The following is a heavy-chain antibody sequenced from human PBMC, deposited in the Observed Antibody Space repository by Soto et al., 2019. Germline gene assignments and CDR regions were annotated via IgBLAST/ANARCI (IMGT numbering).Heavy chain of an antibody. CDR2: IYYSGST. CDR1: GGSIISSSYY. Sequence: QLQLQESGPGLVKPSETLSLTCTVSGGSIISSSYYWGWIRQPPGKGLEWIGSIYYSGSTYYNPSLKSRVTISVDTSKNQFSLKLSSVTAADTAVYYCARHGVGAERPNWFDPWGQGTLVTVSS. J-gene: IGHJ5*02. CDR3: ARHGVGAERPNWFDP. V-gene: IGHV4-39*01. D-gene: IGHD1-26*01.